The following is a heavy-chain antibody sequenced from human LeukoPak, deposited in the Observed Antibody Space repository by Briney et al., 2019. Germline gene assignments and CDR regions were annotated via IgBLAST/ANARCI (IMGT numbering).Heavy chain of an antibody. J-gene: IGHJ3*02. CDR3: ARGRLGRYDAFDI. CDR2: IYYSGST. Sequence: SETLSLTRTVSGGSISSYYWGWIRQPPGKGLEWIGYIYYSGSTNYNPSLKSRVTISVDTSKNQFSLKLSSVTAADTAVYYCARGRLGRYDAFDIWGQGTMVTVSS. CDR1: GGSISSYY. V-gene: IGHV4-59*01. D-gene: IGHD3-16*01.